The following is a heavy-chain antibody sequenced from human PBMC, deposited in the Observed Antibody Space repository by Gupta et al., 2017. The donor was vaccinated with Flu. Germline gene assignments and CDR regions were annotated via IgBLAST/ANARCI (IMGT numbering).Heavy chain of an antibody. V-gene: IGHV3-23*01. Sequence: EVQLLESGGGLVQPGGSLRLSCAASGFTFSSYAMSWVRQAPGKGLEWVSAISGSGGSTFYADSVKGRFTISRDNSKNTLYLQMNSLRAEDTAVYYCAKVDTAMGLFDYWGQGTLVTVSS. CDR3: AKVDTAMGLFDY. CDR1: GFTFSSYA. D-gene: IGHD5-18*01. J-gene: IGHJ4*02. CDR2: ISGSGGST.